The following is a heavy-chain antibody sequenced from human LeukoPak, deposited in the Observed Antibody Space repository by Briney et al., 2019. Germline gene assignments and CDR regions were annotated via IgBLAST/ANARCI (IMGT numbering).Heavy chain of an antibody. CDR3: ARGWMAGTTVVTRSKFDY. Sequence: SETLSLTCAVYGGSFSGYYWSWIRQPLGKGLERIGEINHSGSTNYNPSLKSRVTISVDTSKNQFSLKLSSVTAADTAVYYCARGWMAGTTVVTRSKFDYWGQGTLVTVSS. V-gene: IGHV4-34*01. CDR1: GGSFSGYY. D-gene: IGHD4-23*01. J-gene: IGHJ4*02. CDR2: INHSGST.